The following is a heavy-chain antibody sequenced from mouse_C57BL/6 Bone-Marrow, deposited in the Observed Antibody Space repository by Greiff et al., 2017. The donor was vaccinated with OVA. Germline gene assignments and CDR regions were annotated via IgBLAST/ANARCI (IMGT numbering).Heavy chain of an antibody. CDR2: IHPSDSDT. J-gene: IGHJ3*01. CDR1: GYTFTSYW. V-gene: IGHV1-74*01. Sequence: QVQLQQPGAELVKPGASVKVSCKASGYTFTSYWMHWLKQRPGQGLVWIGRIHPSDSDTNYNQKFKGKATLTVDKSSSTAYMQLSSLTSEDSAVYSCDIATLRSAWFAYWGQGTLVTVSA. CDR3: DIATLRSAWFAY.